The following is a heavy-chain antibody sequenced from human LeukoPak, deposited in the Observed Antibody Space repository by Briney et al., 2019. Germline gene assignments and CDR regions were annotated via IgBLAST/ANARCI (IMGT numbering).Heavy chain of an antibody. J-gene: IGHJ4*02. CDR1: GFTFSNYA. CDR2: ISGSGDST. CDR3: AKPAKTDYTDY. V-gene: IGHV3-23*01. Sequence: GGSLRLSCAASGFTFSNYAMSWVRQAPGKGLEWVSDISGSGDSTNYADSVKGRFTISRDNSKNTLYLQMNSLRAEDTALYYCAKPAKTDYTDYWGQGTLVTVSS. D-gene: IGHD1-14*01.